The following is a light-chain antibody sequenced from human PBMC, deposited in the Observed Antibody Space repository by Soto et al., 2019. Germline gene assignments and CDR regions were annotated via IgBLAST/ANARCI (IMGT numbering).Light chain of an antibody. V-gene: IGKV2-28*01. J-gene: IGKJ1*01. Sequence: DIVMTQSPLSLPVTPGEPASISCRSSQSLLHSNGYNYLDWYLQKPGQSPQLLIYLGSNRASGVPDRFSGSVSGTDFTLKISRVEAEDVGVYYCMQALQTPKFGQGTKVEIK. CDR3: MQALQTPK. CDR1: QSLLHSNGYNY. CDR2: LGS.